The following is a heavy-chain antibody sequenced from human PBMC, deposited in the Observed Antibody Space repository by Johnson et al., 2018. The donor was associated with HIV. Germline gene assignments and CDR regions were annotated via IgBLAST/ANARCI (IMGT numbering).Heavy chain of an antibody. V-gene: IGHV3-30*03. J-gene: IGHJ3*02. CDR2: ISYDGSNK. Sequence: VQLVESGGGVVQPGRSLRLSCAASGFTFSSYGMHWVRQAPGKGLEWVAVISYDGSNKYYADSVKGRFTISRDNSKNTLYLQMNSLRAEDTAVYYCASPYSYGLDDAFDIWGQGTMVTVSS. CDR1: GFTFSSYG. D-gene: IGHD5-18*01. CDR3: ASPYSYGLDDAFDI.